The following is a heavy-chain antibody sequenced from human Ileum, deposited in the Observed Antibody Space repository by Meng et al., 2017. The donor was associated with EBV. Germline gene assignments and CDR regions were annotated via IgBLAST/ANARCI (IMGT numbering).Heavy chain of an antibody. D-gene: IGHD3-9*01. V-gene: IGHV4-61*03. Sequence: QLQDSGPVVGNPWHTRPLPCSFSGVSASNNDYHWSWIRQPPGKSLGCICIMYDSENAKYNPSLNSRVTISIATSRNHFVLKLTSVTAADTAVYYCAYYFVGRGGPGSWGQGTLVTVSS. CDR2: MYDSENA. J-gene: IGHJ5*02. CDR3: AYYFVGRGGPGS. CDR1: GVSASNNDYH.